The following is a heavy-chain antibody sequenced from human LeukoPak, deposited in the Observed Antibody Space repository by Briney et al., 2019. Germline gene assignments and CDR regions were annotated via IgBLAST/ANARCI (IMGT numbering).Heavy chain of an antibody. D-gene: IGHD6-13*01. Sequence: SETLSLPCPVSAASISSGSYYWSWIRQPAGKGLEWIGSIYTSGSTKYNPSLKTRVPISVETSKNHCSLKLSAVKAADPAVYYWARDGSSWYNWFDPWGQGTLVTVSS. CDR2: IYTSGST. J-gene: IGHJ5*02. CDR1: AASISSGSYY. V-gene: IGHV4-61*02. CDR3: ARDGSSWYNWFDP.